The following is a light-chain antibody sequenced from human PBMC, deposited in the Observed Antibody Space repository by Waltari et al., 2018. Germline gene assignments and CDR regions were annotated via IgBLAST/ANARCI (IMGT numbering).Light chain of an antibody. CDR3: SSYTSSTTLV. CDR1: RTDVGSYSR. Sequence: QSALTQPPSVSGSPGQSVTISCTGTRTDVGSYSRVSWYHQPPGSAPKVIIYEVNNRPSGVPDRFSGSKSGNTASLTISGLQPEDEADYYCSSYTSSTTLVFGGGTSLTVL. CDR2: EVN. J-gene: IGLJ3*02. V-gene: IGLV2-18*02.